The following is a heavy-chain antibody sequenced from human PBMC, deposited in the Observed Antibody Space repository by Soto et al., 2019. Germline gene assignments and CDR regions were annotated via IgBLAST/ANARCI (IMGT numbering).Heavy chain of an antibody. D-gene: IGHD3-16*01. CDR2: MNPNSGNT. J-gene: IGHJ3*02. CDR1: GYAFTSYD. Sequence: GASVKVSCKASGYAFTSYDINWVRQATGQGLEWMGWMNPNSGNTGYAQKFQGRVTMTRNTSISTAYMELSSLRSEDTAVYYCARFDGGRSYDAFDIWGQGTMVTVSS. V-gene: IGHV1-8*01. CDR3: ARFDGGRSYDAFDI.